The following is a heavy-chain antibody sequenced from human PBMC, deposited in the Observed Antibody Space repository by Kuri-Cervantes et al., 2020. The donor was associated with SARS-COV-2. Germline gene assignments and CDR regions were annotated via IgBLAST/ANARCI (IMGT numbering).Heavy chain of an antibody. CDR3: ARGGTLRTYYDFWSGPNHLLANWFDP. CDR2: LDTSGST. CDR1: GVSVTGGTYY. Sequence: SQTLSLTCAVSGVSVTGGTYYWAWIRQPAGKGLEWIGHLDTSGSTTYNPSLKSRVTISLDTSNNQVPLRLTSATAADTAVYYCARGGTLRTYYDFWSGPNHLLANWFDPWGQGTLVTVSS. J-gene: IGHJ5*02. D-gene: IGHD3-3*01. V-gene: IGHV4-61*09.